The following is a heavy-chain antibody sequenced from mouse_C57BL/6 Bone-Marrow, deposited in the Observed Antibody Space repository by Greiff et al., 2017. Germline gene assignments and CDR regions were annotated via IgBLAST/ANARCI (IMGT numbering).Heavy chain of an antibody. J-gene: IGHJ3*01. Sequence: QVQLVESGAELMKPGASVKLSCTATGYTFTGYCIEWVHQSPGHGLEWIGEILPGSGSTYYNAKFKGKATFTADTSSNTAFMQLSSLTTEDSAIYYCARSVCYDYDGFAYWGQGTSVTVSA. V-gene: IGHV1-9*01. CDR1: GYTFTGYC. D-gene: IGHD2-4*01. CDR2: ILPGSGST. CDR3: ARSVCYDYDGFAY.